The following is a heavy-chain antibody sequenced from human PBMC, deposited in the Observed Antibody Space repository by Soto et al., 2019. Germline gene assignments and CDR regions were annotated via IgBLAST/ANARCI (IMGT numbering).Heavy chain of an antibody. J-gene: IGHJ5*02. CDR2: IYYSGST. CDR3: ARAHSEGARWFDP. Sequence: SETLSLTCTVSGGSISSGAYYWSWIRQHPGKGLEWIGYIYYSGSTYYNPSLKSRITISVDTSKNQFSLKLSSVTAADTAVYYCARAHSEGARWFDPWGQGTLVTVSS. V-gene: IGHV4-31*03. D-gene: IGHD3-16*01. CDR1: GGSISSGAYY.